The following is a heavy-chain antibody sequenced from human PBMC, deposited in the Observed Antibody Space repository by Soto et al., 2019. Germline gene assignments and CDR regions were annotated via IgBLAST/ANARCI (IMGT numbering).Heavy chain of an antibody. CDR2: ISSSGTAI. Sequence: GGSLRLSCAASGFTSSDYYMSWIRQAPGKGLEWLSYISSSGTAIYYADSVKGRFTISRDNAKNSLYLQMSSLRAEDTAVYYCARDEKQQPVRKYYYGMDVWGQGTTVTVSS. V-gene: IGHV3-11*01. CDR1: GFTSSDYY. J-gene: IGHJ6*02. CDR3: ARDEKQQPVRKYYYGMDV. D-gene: IGHD6-13*01.